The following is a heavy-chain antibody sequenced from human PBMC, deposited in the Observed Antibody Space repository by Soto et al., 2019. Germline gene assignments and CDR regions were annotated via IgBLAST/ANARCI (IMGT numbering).Heavy chain of an antibody. CDR3: TRDNRFSDYGGNHYFDY. CDR1: GYTFTSYA. J-gene: IGHJ4*02. Sequence: ASVKVSCKASGYTFTSYAMHWVRQAPGQGLEWMGWISGYNGKTTYAQNFQGRVTMTTDRSTSTAYMELRSLRSDDTALYYCTRDNRFSDYGGNHYFDYWGQGSLVTVSS. V-gene: IGHV1-18*01. D-gene: IGHD4-17*01. CDR2: ISGYNGKT.